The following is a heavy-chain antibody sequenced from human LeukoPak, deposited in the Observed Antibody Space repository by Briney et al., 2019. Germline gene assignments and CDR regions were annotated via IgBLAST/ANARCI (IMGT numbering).Heavy chain of an antibody. J-gene: IGHJ4*02. D-gene: IGHD3-22*01. Sequence: PGGSLRLSCAGSGFTFSTYAMSWVRQAPGKGLEWVSSISDNGYTTYYADSVRGRFTISRDNSKNTVYLQMIGLRGEDTAVYFCAKYYYDSSGYYDAAPLDSWGQGPLVTVFS. CDR2: ISDNGYTT. V-gene: IGHV3-23*01. CDR3: AKYYYDSSGYYDAAPLDS. CDR1: GFTFSTYA.